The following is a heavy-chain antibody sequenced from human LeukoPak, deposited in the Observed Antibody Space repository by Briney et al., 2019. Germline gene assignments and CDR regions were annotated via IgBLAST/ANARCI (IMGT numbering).Heavy chain of an antibody. V-gene: IGHV3-30-3*02. J-gene: IGHJ6*03. CDR2: ISYDGSNK. Sequence: PGGSLRLSCAASGFTFSSYAMHWVRQAPGKGLEWVAVISYDGSNKYYADSVKGRFTISRDNSKNTLYLQMNSLRAEDTAVYYCAKISSYYMDVWGKGTTVTVSS. D-gene: IGHD6-6*01. CDR1: GFTFSSYA. CDR3: AKISSYYMDV.